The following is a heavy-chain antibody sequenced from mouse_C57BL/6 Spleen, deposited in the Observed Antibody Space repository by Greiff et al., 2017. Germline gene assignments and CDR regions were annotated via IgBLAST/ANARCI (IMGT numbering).Heavy chain of an antibody. V-gene: IGHV1-39*01. Sequence: EVQLQQSGPELVKPGASVKISCKASGYSFPDYNLNWVQQSNGKSLEWIGVINPNYGTTSYNQTFKGKATLTVDQSSSTAYMPLNSLTSEVSSVYYGARNNDGSSYFDYWGQGTTLTVSS. J-gene: IGHJ2*01. CDR1: GYSFPDYN. CDR3: ARNNDGSSYFDY. CDR2: INPNYGTT. D-gene: IGHD1-1*01.